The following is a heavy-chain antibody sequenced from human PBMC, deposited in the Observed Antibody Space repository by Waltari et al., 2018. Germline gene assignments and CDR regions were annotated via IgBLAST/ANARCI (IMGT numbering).Heavy chain of an antibody. Sequence: QLQLQESGPGLVKPSETLSLTCTVSGGSISSSSYYWGWIRQPPGKGLEWIGSIYYSRSTYYNPSLKSRVTISVDTSKNQFSLKLSSVTAADTAVYYCARDNGYIVVGQFDYWGQGTLVTVSS. CDR1: GGSISSSSYY. CDR2: IYYSRST. V-gene: IGHV4-39*07. D-gene: IGHD3-22*01. CDR3: ARDNGYIVVGQFDY. J-gene: IGHJ4*02.